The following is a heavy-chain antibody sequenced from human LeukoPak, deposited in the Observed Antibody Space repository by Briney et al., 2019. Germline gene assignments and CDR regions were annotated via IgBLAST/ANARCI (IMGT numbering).Heavy chain of an antibody. CDR3: ARGGYQLIPDLVLYFDS. D-gene: IGHD2-2*01. Sequence: GRSLRLSCAASGFTFDDYAMHWVRQAPGKGLEWVSGISWNSGSIAYADSVKGRFTISRDNAKNSLYLQMNSLRAEDMALYYCARGGYQLIPDLVLYFDSWGQGTLVTVSS. CDR1: GFTFDDYA. J-gene: IGHJ4*02. V-gene: IGHV3-9*03. CDR2: ISWNSGSI.